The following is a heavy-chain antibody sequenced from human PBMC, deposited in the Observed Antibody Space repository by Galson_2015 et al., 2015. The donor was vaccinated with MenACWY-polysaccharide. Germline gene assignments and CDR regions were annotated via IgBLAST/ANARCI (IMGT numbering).Heavy chain of an antibody. CDR2: IRSKADGGTT. J-gene: IGHJ4*02. Sequence: SLRLSCAASGFTFGDYAMNWFRQAPGKGLEWVGFIRSKADGGTTEYAASVKGRFTISRDDSKSIAYLQMNSLKTEDTAVYYCTRGGYYDSSAGDYWGQGTLVTVSS. CDR3: TRGGYYDSSAGDY. CDR1: GFTFGDYA. D-gene: IGHD3-22*01. V-gene: IGHV3-49*03.